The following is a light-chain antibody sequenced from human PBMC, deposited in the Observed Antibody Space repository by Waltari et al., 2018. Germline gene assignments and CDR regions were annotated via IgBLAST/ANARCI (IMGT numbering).Light chain of an antibody. J-gene: IGKJ4*01. CDR1: QYITGGW. Sequence: EIVLTQSPGTLSLSPGERVILSCRTSQYITGGWMTWYHQKPGQAPRLLSYAASTRAPGLPDRVSGSGSGTDFTLTISRLEPEDSGVYYCQQYDGLVVTFGGGTKVEIK. CDR3: QQYDGLVVT. CDR2: AAS. V-gene: IGKV3-20*01.